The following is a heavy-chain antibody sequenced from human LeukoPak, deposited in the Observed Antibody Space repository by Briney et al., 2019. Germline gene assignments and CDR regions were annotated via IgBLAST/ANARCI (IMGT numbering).Heavy chain of an antibody. CDR1: GGTFSSYA. CDR3: ARDVVIEMATIRSHYYYYGMDV. CDR2: ISAYNGNT. J-gene: IGHJ6*02. D-gene: IGHD5-24*01. Sequence: ASVKVSCKASGGTFSSYAISWVRQAPGQGLEWMGWISAYNGNTNYAQKLQGRVTMTTDTSTSTAYMELRSLRSDDTAVYYCARDVVIEMATIRSHYYYYGMDVWGQGTTVTVSS. V-gene: IGHV1-18*01.